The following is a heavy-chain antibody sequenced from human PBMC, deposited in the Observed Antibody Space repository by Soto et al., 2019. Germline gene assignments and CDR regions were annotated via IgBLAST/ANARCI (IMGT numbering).Heavy chain of an antibody. V-gene: IGHV2-26*01. CDR1: GLSLSNAKLG. CDR3: AHMTTVTTFDS. D-gene: IGHD4-17*01. CDR2: IFSNDDK. J-gene: IGHJ4*02. Sequence: GSGPTLVNPTETLTLTCTVSGLSLSNAKLGVSWIRQPPGKALEWLAHIFSNDDKSYSTSLDRRLTISKDTSKSQVVLTMTNLDPVDSGTYYCAHMTTVTTFDSWGQGTLVTVSS.